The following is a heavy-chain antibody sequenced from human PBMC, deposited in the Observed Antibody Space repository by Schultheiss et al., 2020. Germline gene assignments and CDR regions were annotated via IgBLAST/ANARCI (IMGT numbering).Heavy chain of an antibody. J-gene: IGHJ6*03. CDR2: ISSSSSYI. Sequence: GGSLRLSCAASGFTFSSYSMNWVRQAPGKGLEWVSSISSSSSYIYYADSVKGRFTISRDNAKNSLYLQMNSLRAEDTAVYYCAREYCGGDCYSEGYYYYYYMDVWGKGTTVSVSS. D-gene: IGHD2-21*02. V-gene: IGHV3-21*01. CDR1: GFTFSSYS. CDR3: AREYCGGDCYSEGYYYYYYMDV.